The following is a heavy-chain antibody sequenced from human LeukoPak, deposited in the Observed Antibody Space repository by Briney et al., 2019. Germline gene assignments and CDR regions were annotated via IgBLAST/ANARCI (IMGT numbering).Heavy chain of an antibody. J-gene: IGHJ4*02. CDR3: ARGSPPDN. CDR2: MSYDGSNS. CDR1: GSSFSGYA. Sequence: PGGSLRLSCAASGSSFSGYAMYWVRQAPGKGLEWVAVMSYDGSNSYYVDSVKGRFTISRDDYKNTLYLQMSSLRPEDTAVYYCARGSPPDNWGQGTLVTVSS. V-gene: IGHV3-30-3*01.